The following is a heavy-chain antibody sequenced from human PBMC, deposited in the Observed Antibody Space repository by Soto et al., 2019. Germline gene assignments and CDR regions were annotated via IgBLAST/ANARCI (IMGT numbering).Heavy chain of an antibody. Sequence: EVQLLESGGGLVQPGGSLRLSCAASGFTFTSYAMSWVRQAPGKGLEWVSAISDGSTYYADSVKGRFTISRDNSKNTLYVQMNSLRAEDTAVYYCAKSEGFGELLPSKDHYYYGMDVW. J-gene: IGHJ6*01. CDR2: ISDGST. CDR1: GFTFTSYA. D-gene: IGHD3-10*01. V-gene: IGHV3-23*01. CDR3: AKSEGFGELLPSKDHYYYGMDV.